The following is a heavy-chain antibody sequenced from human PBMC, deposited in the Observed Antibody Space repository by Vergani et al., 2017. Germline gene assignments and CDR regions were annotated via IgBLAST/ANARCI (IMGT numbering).Heavy chain of an antibody. CDR1: GFTFSSYA. Sequence: EVQLLESGGGLVQPGGSLRLSCAASGFTFSSYAMSWVRQAPGKGLEGVSAISGSGGSTYYADSVKGRFTISRDNSKNTLYLQMNSLRAEDTAVYYCAKDQGHSSGWYNFDYWGQGTLVTVSS. CDR3: AKDQGHSSGWYNFDY. D-gene: IGHD6-19*01. J-gene: IGHJ4*02. V-gene: IGHV3-23*01. CDR2: ISGSGGST.